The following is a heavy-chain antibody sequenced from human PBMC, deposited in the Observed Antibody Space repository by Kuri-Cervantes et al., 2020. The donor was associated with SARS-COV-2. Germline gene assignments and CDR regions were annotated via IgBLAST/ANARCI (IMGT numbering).Heavy chain of an antibody. D-gene: IGHD3-22*01. CDR2: ISSSGSTI. Sequence: GGSLSLPCAASGFTFSSYEMNWVRQAPGKGLEWVSYISSSGSTIYYADSVKGRFTISRDNAKNSLYLQMNSLRAEDTAVYYCARGDSSGYLYYFDYWGQGTLVTVSS. CDR3: ARGDSSGYLYYFDY. V-gene: IGHV3-48*03. CDR1: GFTFSSYE. J-gene: IGHJ4*02.